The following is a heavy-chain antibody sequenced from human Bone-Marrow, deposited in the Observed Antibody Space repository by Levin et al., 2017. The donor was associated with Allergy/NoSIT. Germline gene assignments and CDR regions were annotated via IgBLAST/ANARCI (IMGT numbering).Heavy chain of an antibody. V-gene: IGHV3-48*03. Sequence: GESLKISCAASGFIISNYEMNWVRQAPGKGLEWISYISSSDSSIYYADSVKGRFTISRDNAKNSLYLQMNSLRAEDTAVYYCARDWGYWGQGTLVTVSS. CDR1: GFIISNYE. CDR3: ARDWGY. D-gene: IGHD3-16*01. J-gene: IGHJ4*02. CDR2: ISSSDSSI.